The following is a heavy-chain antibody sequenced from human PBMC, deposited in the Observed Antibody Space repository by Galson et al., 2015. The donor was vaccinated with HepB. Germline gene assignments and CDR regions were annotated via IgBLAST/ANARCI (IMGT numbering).Heavy chain of an antibody. CDR1: GFTFSSCW. CDR3: ARDWPLYRSVYGFDF. Sequence: SLRLSCAASGFTFSSCWMSWVRQAPGKGLEWVANIKPDGGEQYYADSVQGRFTISRDNAENSLYLQMNSLRVDDTAVYYCARDWPLYRSVYGFDFWGRGTLATVSS. V-gene: IGHV3-7*01. D-gene: IGHD6-25*01. J-gene: IGHJ2*01. CDR2: IKPDGGEQ.